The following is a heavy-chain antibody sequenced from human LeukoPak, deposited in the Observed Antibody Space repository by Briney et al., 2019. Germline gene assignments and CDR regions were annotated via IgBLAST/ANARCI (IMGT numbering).Heavy chain of an antibody. D-gene: IGHD3-9*01. CDR1: GYTFTSYG. Sequence: AASVTVSCKASGYTFTSYGISWVRQAPGHGLEWMGLIRAYNDNTNYAQKLQGRVTMTTDTSTSTAYMELRSLRSDDTAVYYCARVHYDILTGYSYFDYWGQGTLVTVSS. J-gene: IGHJ4*02. CDR3: ARVHYDILTGYSYFDY. V-gene: IGHV1-18*01. CDR2: IRAYNDNT.